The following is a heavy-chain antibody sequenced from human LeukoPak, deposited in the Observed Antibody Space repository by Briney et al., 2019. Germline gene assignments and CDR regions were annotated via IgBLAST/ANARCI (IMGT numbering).Heavy chain of an antibody. Sequence: AGGSLRLSCAASGFTFSSYGMHWVRQAPGKGLEWVAFIRYDGSNKYYADSVKGRFTISRDNSKNTLYLQMNSLRAEDTAVYYCASRGVTTVTTFAFDIWGQGTMVTVSS. J-gene: IGHJ3*02. D-gene: IGHD4-17*01. V-gene: IGHV3-30*02. CDR2: IRYDGSNK. CDR3: ASRGVTTVTTFAFDI. CDR1: GFTFSSYG.